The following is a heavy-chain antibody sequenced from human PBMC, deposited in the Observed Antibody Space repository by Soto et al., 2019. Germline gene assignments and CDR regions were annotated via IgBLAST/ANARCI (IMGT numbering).Heavy chain of an antibody. V-gene: IGHV3-30*18. J-gene: IGHJ6*03. D-gene: IGHD3-9*01. CDR3: AKDSAYYDILTGYYGRPYYYYMDV. CDR2: ISYDGSNK. CDR1: GFTFSSYG. Sequence: GGSLRLSCAASGFTFSSYGMHWVRQAPGKGLEWEAVISYDGSNKYYADSVKGRFTISRDNSKNTLYLQMNSLRAEDTAVYYCAKDSAYYDILTGYYGRPYYYYMDVWGKGTTVTVSS.